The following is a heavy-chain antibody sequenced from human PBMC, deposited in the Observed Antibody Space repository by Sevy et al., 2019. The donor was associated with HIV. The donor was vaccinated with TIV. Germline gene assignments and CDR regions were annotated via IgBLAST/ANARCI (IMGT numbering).Heavy chain of an antibody. V-gene: IGHV4-61*01. CDR1: GGSVSSGSYY. J-gene: IGHJ5*02. D-gene: IGHD2-2*01. CDR3: ARDNQDIVVVPAAANNWFDP. CDR2: IYYSGST. Sequence: SETLSLTCTVSGGSVSSGSYYWSWIRQPPGKGLEWIGYIYYSGSTNYNPSLKSRVTISVDTSKNQFSLKLSSVTAADTAVYYCARDNQDIVVVPAAANNWFDPWGQGTLVTVSS.